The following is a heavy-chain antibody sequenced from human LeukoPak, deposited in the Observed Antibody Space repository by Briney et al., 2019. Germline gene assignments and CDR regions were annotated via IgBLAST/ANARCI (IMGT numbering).Heavy chain of an antibody. V-gene: IGHV4-61*01. D-gene: IGHD3-10*01. Sequence: PSETLSLTCTVSGGSVSSGSYYWSWIRQPPGKGLEWIGYIYYSGSTNYNPSLKSRVTISVDTSKNQFSLKLSSVTAADTAVYYCARARITMVRGGFYGMDVWSKGTTVTVSS. CDR3: ARARITMVRGGFYGMDV. CDR1: GGSVSSGSYY. CDR2: IYYSGST. J-gene: IGHJ6*04.